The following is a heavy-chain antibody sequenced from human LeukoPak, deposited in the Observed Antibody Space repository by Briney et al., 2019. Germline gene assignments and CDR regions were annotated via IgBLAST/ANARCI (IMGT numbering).Heavy chain of an antibody. V-gene: IGHV3-9*03. CDR1: GFTFDDYA. D-gene: IGHD2-2*01. Sequence: GRSLRLSCAASGFTFDDYAMHWVRQVPGKGLEWVSGISWNSGSIGYVDSVKGRFTISRDNAKNSLYLQMNSLRAEDMALYYCAKADCSSTICSFDYWGQGTLVTVSS. J-gene: IGHJ4*02. CDR2: ISWNSGSI. CDR3: AKADCSSTICSFDY.